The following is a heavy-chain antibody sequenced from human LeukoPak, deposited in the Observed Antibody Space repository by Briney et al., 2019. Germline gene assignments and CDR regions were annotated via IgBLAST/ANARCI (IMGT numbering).Heavy chain of an antibody. V-gene: IGHV3-30*02. CDR3: ARILSSAWGELGY. J-gene: IGHJ4*02. CDR2: IRSDGSNE. Sequence: HPGGSLRLSCAASGFTFSTYGIHWVRQAPGKGLEWVAFIRSDGSNEYYADSVRGRFTISRDNSKNTLFLQMNSLRAEDTAVYYCARILSSAWGELGYWGQGTLVTVSS. CDR1: GFTFSTYG. D-gene: IGHD6-19*01.